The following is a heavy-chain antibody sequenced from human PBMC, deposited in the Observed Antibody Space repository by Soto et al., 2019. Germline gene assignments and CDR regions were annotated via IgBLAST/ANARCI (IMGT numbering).Heavy chain of an antibody. CDR3: ARRRTYYYDSSGYQQGWFDP. Sequence: SETLSLTCDVSGYSVRSSSWWGWIRQPPGKGLEWIGCVDHSGSTYYNPSLKSRVTISVDTSKNQFSLKLSSVTAADTAVYYCARRRTYYYDSSGYQQGWFDPWGQGTLVTVSS. D-gene: IGHD3-22*01. V-gene: IGHV4-28*01. CDR1: GYSVRSSSW. J-gene: IGHJ5*02. CDR2: VDHSGST.